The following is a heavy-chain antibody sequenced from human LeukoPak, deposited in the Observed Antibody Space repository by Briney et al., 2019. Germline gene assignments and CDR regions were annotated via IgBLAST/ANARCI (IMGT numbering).Heavy chain of an antibody. V-gene: IGHV3-23*01. CDR1: GFIFSSYS. D-gene: IGHD4-17*01. Sequence: GGSLRLSCAASGFIFSSYSMNWVRQAPGKGLEWVSAISGSGGSTYYVDSVKGRFIISRENFKNTLYLQMHSLRAEDTAVYYCAKPWREDGDYWSFNYWGQGTLVTVSS. CDR2: ISGSGGST. CDR3: AKPWREDGDYWSFNY. J-gene: IGHJ4*02.